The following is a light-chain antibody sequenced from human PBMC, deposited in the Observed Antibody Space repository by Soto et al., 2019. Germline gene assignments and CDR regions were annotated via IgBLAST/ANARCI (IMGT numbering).Light chain of an antibody. CDR1: QSVGSS. CDR2: DAS. V-gene: IGKV3-11*01. Sequence: EIVLTQSPDTLSLSTGERATLSCRASQSVGSSLAWYQQKPGQAPRLLIYDASNRATGIPARFSGSGSGTDFTLTISSLEPEDFAVYYCQQRSNWPPEVTFGPGTKVDIK. J-gene: IGKJ3*01. CDR3: QQRSNWPPEVT.